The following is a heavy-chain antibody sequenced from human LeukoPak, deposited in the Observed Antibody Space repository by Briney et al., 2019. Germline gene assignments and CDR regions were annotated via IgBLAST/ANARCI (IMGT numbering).Heavy chain of an antibody. CDR1: GGSISSYY. CDR2: IYYSGST. CDR3: ARAETGEWLFQFDY. D-gene: IGHD3-3*01. V-gene: IGHV4-59*01. Sequence: PSETLSLXCTVSGGSISSYYWSWVRQPPGKGLEWIGYIYYSGSTNYNPSLKSRVTISVDTSKNQFSLKLSSVTAADTAVYYCARAETGEWLFQFDYWGQGTLVTVSS. J-gene: IGHJ4*02.